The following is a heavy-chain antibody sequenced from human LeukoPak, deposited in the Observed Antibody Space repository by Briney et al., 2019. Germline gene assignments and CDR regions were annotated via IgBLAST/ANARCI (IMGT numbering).Heavy chain of an antibody. CDR1: GFTFSSFA. J-gene: IGHJ4*02. V-gene: IGHV3-23*01. D-gene: IGHD5-18*01. CDR2: ISGSGGST. CDR3: VRDGEYSHGIDFDY. Sequence: GGSLRLSCAASGFTFSSFALSWVRQAPGKGLEWVSSISGSGGSTSYADSVKGRFTISRDISTNTLYLQMNSLRAEDTAIYYCVRDGEYSHGIDFDYWGQGTLVTVSP.